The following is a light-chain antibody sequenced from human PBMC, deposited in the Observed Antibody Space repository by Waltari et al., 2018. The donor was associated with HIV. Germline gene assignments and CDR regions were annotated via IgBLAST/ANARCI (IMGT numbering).Light chain of an antibody. CDR2: DDV. Sequence: SYVLTQPPSVSVAPGQTARITCGGNNIRTKSVHWDQQKPGQAPLLVVFDDVDRPSGIPERFSGSNSGNMATLTISRVEAGDEADYYCQVWDSGSEPPVLFGGGTKLTVL. CDR3: QVWDSGSEPPVL. CDR1: NIRTKS. J-gene: IGLJ3*02. V-gene: IGLV3-21*02.